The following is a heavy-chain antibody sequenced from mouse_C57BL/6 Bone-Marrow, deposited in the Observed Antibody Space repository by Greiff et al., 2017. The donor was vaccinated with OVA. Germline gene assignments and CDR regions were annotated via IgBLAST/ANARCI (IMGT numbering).Heavy chain of an antibody. CDR3: AREGVRPYFDY. D-gene: IGHD1-2*01. CDR2: IDPSDSYP. CDR1: GYTFTSYW. Sequence: VQLQQPGAELVMPGASVKLSCKASGYTFTSYWMHWVKQRPGQGLEWIGEIDPSDSYPNYNQKFKGKSTLTVDKSSSTAYMQLSSLTSEDSAVYYCAREGVRPYFDYWGQGTTLTVSS. V-gene: IGHV1-69*01. J-gene: IGHJ2*01.